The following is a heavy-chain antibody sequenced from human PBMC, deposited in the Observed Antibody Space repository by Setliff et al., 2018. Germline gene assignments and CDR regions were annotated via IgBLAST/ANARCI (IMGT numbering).Heavy chain of an antibody. V-gene: IGHV1-69*13. D-gene: IGHD2-21*02. CDR3: AAPRVVTNSPTSYYYYMDV. CDR2: FIPIFGTA. CDR1: GGTFNNYA. Sequence: SVKVSCKASGGTFNNYALNWVRQAPGQGLEWMGGFIPIFGTANYAQKFQGRVTVIADESTTTTYMEQSSLRSEDTAVYYCAAPRVVTNSPTSYYYYMDVWGEGTTVTVSS. J-gene: IGHJ6*03.